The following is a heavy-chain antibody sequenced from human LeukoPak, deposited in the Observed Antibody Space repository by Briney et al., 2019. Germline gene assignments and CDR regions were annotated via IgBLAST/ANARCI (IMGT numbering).Heavy chain of an antibody. Sequence: PGGSLRLFCAASGFTVSSNYMSWVRQAPGKGLEWASVIYRGGSTYYADSVKGRFTISRDNSKNTLYLQMNSLRAEDTAVYYCARVDPYDFFFGYWGQGTLVTVSS. J-gene: IGHJ4*02. CDR1: GFTVSSNY. D-gene: IGHD3-3*01. V-gene: IGHV3-53*01. CDR3: ARVDPYDFFFGY. CDR2: IYRGGST.